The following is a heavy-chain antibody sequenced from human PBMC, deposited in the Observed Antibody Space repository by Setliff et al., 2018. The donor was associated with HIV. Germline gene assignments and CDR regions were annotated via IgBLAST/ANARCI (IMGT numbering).Heavy chain of an antibody. CDR1: GYMFSIYY. D-gene: IGHD2-15*01. CDR2: SNPNTGGT. V-gene: IGHV1-2*02. J-gene: IGHJ6*03. CDR3: ARDHVVCSGGTCRSDDPYYYYYMNV. Sequence: ASVKVSCKASGYMFSIYYMHWVRQVPGQGLEWMGWSNPNTGGTKYAQKFQGRVTMTMDTSTTTAYMELSTLKSDDTAVYYCARDHVVCSGGTCRSDDPYYYYYMNVWGEGTTVTVSS.